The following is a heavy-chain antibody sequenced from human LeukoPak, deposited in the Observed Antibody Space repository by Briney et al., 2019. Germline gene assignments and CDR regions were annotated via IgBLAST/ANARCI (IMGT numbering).Heavy chain of an antibody. V-gene: IGHV3-11*04. D-gene: IGHD3-22*01. J-gene: IGHJ5*02. CDR2: ISSSGSTI. CDR3: ASGYESSGYWNWFDP. CDR1: GFTFSDYY. Sequence: PGGSLRLSCAASGFTFSDYYMSWIRQAPGKGLEWVSYISSSGSTIYYADSVKGRFTISRDNAKNSLYLQMNSLRAEDTAVYYCASGYESSGYWNWFDPWGQGTLVTVSS.